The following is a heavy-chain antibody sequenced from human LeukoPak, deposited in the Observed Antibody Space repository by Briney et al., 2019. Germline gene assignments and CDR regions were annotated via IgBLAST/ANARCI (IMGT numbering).Heavy chain of an antibody. CDR3: ARVQNWNCVGGYYYMDV. Sequence: ASVKVSCKASGYTFTSYGISWVRQAPGQGLEWMGWISAYNGNTNYAQKLQGRVTMTTDTSTSTAYMELRSLRSDDTAVYYCARVQNWNCVGGYYYMDVWGKGTTVTVSS. CDR2: ISAYNGNT. V-gene: IGHV1-18*01. J-gene: IGHJ6*03. D-gene: IGHD1-7*01. CDR1: GYTFTSYG.